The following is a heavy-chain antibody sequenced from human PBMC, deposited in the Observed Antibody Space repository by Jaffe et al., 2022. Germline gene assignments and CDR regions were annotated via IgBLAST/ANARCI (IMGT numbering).Heavy chain of an antibody. J-gene: IGHJ4*02. V-gene: IGHV3-23*01. CDR1: GFTFSNYA. Sequence: EVQLLESGGGLLQPGGSLRVSCAASGFTFSNYAMTWVRQAPGKGLEWVSTINSNAVYTWYRDSVKGRFTISRDNSQNILYLQMNSLRAEDTAVYYCAKHIIETYGSGNYDDPRYGYFDYWGQGTLVTVSS. CDR3: AKHIIETYGSGNYDDPRYGYFDY. D-gene: IGHD3-10*01. CDR2: INSNAVYT.